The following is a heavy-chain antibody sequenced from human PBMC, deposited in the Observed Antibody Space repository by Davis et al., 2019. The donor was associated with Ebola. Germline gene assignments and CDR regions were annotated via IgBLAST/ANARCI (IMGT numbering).Heavy chain of an antibody. CDR2: VYRGDSDT. V-gene: IGHV5-51*01. CDR1: GYSFTTYW. J-gene: IGHJ4*02. D-gene: IGHD2-21*02. CDR3: AKLGRGSDYYGRHFDW. Sequence: GESLKISCKVSGYSFTTYWIGWVRQLPGKGLEWMGTVYRGDSDTRYSPSFQGHVTISAAKSSNTAYLQWSSLKASDTATYYCAKLGRGSDYYGRHFDWWGQGTRVTVSS.